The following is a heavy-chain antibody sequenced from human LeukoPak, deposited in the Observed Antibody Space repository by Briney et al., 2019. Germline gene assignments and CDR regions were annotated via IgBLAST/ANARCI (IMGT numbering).Heavy chain of an antibody. Sequence: PSETLSLTCTVSGGSIDSYYWSWIRQPPGKGPEWIGYIYYTGSTEYHPSLKSRVTISLDTSKNQFSLKLTSVTAADTAVYYCARVYQSTEYYFDYWGQGNLVSVSS. CDR2: IYYTGST. J-gene: IGHJ4*02. CDR1: GGSIDSYY. D-gene: IGHD2-2*01. CDR3: ARVYQSTEYYFDY. V-gene: IGHV4-59*01.